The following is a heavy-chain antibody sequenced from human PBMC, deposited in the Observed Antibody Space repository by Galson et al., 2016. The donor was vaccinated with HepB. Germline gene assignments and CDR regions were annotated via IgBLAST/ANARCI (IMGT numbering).Heavy chain of an antibody. V-gene: IGHV3-53*01. CDR2: IYNGGNT. CDR3: TRGFRLGDLSSPRERDAFDM. J-gene: IGHJ3*02. Sequence: SLRLSCAASGFTVSSNYMNWVRQAPGKGLEWVSVIYNGGNTYYADSVKGRLTISRDNSKNTLYLQMNSLRAEDTAVYYCTRGFRLGDLSSPRERDAFDMWGQGTMVTVAS. CDR1: GFTVSSNY. D-gene: IGHD3-16*02.